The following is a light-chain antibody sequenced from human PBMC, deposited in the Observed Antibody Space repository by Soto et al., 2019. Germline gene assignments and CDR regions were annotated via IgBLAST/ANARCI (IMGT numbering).Light chain of an antibody. CDR2: GNN. J-gene: IGLJ3*02. Sequence: QSVLTQPPSVSGAPGQRVTISCTGSSSNIGAGNDVHWYRQLPGTVPKLLSYGNNIRPSGVPDRFSGSKSGTSASLAITGLQAEDEADYYCHSYDSRLSGSVFGGGTKLTVL. V-gene: IGLV1-40*01. CDR1: SSNIGAGND. CDR3: HSYDSRLSGSV.